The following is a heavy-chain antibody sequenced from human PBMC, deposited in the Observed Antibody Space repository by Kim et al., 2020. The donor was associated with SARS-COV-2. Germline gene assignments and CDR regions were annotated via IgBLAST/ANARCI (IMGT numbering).Heavy chain of an antibody. J-gene: IGHJ6*02. CDR1: GGTFSSYA. V-gene: IGHV1-69*13. CDR3: AKSDDARIRYFDWLFHPYYYYGMDV. Sequence: SVKVSCKASGGTFSSYAISWVRQAPGQGLEWMGGIIPIFGTANYAQKFQGRVTITADESTSTAYMELSSLRSEDTAVYYCAKSDDARIRYFDWLFHPYYYYGMDVWGQGTTVTVSS. D-gene: IGHD3-9*01. CDR2: IIPIFGTA.